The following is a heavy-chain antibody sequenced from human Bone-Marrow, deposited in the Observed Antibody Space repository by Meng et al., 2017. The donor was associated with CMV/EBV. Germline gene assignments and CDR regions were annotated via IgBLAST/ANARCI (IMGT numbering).Heavy chain of an antibody. CDR2: INQDGSEK. V-gene: IGHV3-7*01. D-gene: IGHD3-10*01. J-gene: IGHJ6*02. Sequence: GESLKISCAASGFTFSDYWMSWVRQAPGKGLEWVADINQDGSEKYYVDSVKGRFTISRDNAKNSLSLQMNSLRAEDTAVYYCVREWLVRGVIITFYYYYGMDVWGQGTTVTVSS. CDR1: GFTFSDYW. CDR3: VREWLVRGVIITFYYYYGMDV.